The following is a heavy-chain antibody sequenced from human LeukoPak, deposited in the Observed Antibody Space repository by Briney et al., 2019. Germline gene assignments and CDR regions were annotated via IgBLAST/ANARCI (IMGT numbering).Heavy chain of an antibody. CDR3: ARDPSSGYGLVDY. J-gene: IGHJ4*02. CDR2: TYYRSKWYN. D-gene: IGHD5-12*01. CDR1: GDSVSTNSAA. V-gene: IGHV6-1*01. Sequence: SQTLSLTCAISGDSVSTNSAAWNWIRQSPSRGLEWVGRTYYRSKWYNDYAVSVKSRITNNPDTSKNHFSLQLNSVTPEDTAVYYCARDPSSGYGLVDYWGQGTLVTVSA.